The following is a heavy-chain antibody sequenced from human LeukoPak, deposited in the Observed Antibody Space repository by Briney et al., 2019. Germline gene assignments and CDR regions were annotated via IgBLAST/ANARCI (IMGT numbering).Heavy chain of an antibody. CDR3: ARASSSSSSVSFDY. D-gene: IGHD6-6*01. J-gene: IGHJ4*02. Sequence: ASVQASCKASGYTFTSYGISWGRRAPGQGGEWMGWISAYNGNTNYKKKLQGRVTITTDTSTSPAYMQLRSLRSDDTAVYYCARASSSSSSVSFDYWGQGTLVTVSS. V-gene: IGHV1-18*01. CDR2: ISAYNGNT. CDR1: GYTFTSYG.